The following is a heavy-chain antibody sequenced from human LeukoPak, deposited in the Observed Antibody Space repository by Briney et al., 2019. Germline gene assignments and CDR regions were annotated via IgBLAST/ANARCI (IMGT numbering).Heavy chain of an antibody. Sequence: PGGSLRLSCAASGSTFSSHWMHWVRQAPGKGLVWVSRINSDGSSTSYADSVKGRFTISRDNAKNTLYLQMNSLRAEDTAVYYCARDLYIAVTAPWGQGTLVTVSS. CDR1: GSTFSSHW. V-gene: IGHV3-74*01. CDR2: INSDGSST. D-gene: IGHD6-19*01. J-gene: IGHJ5*02. CDR3: ARDLYIAVTAP.